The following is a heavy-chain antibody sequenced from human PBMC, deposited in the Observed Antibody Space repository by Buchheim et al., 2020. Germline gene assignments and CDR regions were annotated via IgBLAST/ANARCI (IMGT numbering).Heavy chain of an antibody. V-gene: IGHV3-30*04. CDR1: GFTFSSYA. CDR3: ARTSYYYGSGSYPDY. J-gene: IGHJ4*02. CDR2: ISYDGSNK. Sequence: QVQLVESGGGVVQPGRSLRLSCAASGFTFSSYAMHWVRQAPGKGLEWVAVISYDGSNKYYADSVKGRFXISRDNSKNKLYLQMNSLRAEDTAVYYCARTSYYYGSGSYPDYWGQGTL. D-gene: IGHD3-10*01.